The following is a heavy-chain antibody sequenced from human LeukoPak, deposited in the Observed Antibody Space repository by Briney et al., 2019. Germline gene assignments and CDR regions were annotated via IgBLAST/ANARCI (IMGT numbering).Heavy chain of an antibody. CDR2: ISSSSSYI. CDR3: AREMATIFYDY. D-gene: IGHD5-24*01. J-gene: IGHJ4*02. CDR1: GFTFSNYT. Sequence: PGGSLRLSCAASGFTFSNYTMNWVRQAPGKGLEWVSSISSSSSYIYYADSVKGRFTISRDNAKNSLYLQMNSLRAEDAAVYYCAREMATIFYDYWGQGTLVTVSS. V-gene: IGHV3-21*01.